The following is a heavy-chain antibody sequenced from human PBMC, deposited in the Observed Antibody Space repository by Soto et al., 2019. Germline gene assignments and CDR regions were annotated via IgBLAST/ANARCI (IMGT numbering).Heavy chain of an antibody. CDR1: GLTFSSYE. Sequence: GSLILSGAASGLTFSSYEMNLVRQAPGKGLEWVSYISSSGSTIYYADSVKGRFTISRDNAKNSLYLQMNSLRAEDTAVYYCARHQTPQYQLLYPIYGMDVWGQGTKVTVYS. D-gene: IGHD2-2*02. CDR3: ARHQTPQYQLLYPIYGMDV. CDR2: ISSSGSTI. V-gene: IGHV3-48*03. J-gene: IGHJ6*02.